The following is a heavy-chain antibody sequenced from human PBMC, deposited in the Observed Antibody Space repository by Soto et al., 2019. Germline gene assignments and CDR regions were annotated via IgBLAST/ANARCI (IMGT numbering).Heavy chain of an antibody. CDR2: INHSGNT. CDR3: ARVSDY. J-gene: IGHJ4*02. Sequence: QVQLQQWGAGLLKPSETLSLTCAVYGGSFSGYYWSWIQQPPGKGLEWIGEINHSGNTNYNPSLKSRVSISVDTSKNQFSLKLSSVTAADTAVYYCARVSDYWGQGTLVTVSS. CDR1: GGSFSGYY. V-gene: IGHV4-34*01.